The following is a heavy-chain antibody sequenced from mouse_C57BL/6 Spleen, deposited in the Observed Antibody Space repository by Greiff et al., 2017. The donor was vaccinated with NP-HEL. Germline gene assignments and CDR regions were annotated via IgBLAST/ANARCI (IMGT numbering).Heavy chain of an antibody. CDR3: ARAWTAQAPFAY. CDR1: GYTFTSYW. CDR2: IDPSDSYT. D-gene: IGHD3-2*02. Sequence: QVQLQQPGAELVRPGTSVKLSCKASGYTFTSYWMHWVKQRPGQGLEWIGVIDPSDSYTNYNQKFKGKATLTVDTSSSTAYMQLSSLTSEESAVYYCARAWTAQAPFAYWGQGTLVTVSA. V-gene: IGHV1-59*01. J-gene: IGHJ3*01.